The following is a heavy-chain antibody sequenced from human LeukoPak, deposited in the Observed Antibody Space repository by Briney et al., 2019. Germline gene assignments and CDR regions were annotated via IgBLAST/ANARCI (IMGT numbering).Heavy chain of an antibody. V-gene: IGHV4-34*01. D-gene: IGHD2-2*01. J-gene: IGHJ5*02. CDR1: GGSFSGYY. CDR3: ARRKRSGCSSTSCLLNWFDP. Sequence: SETLSLTCAVYGGSFSGYYWSWIRQPPGKGLEWIGEINHSGSTNYNPSLKNRVTISVDTSKNQFSLKLSSVTAADTAVYYCARRKRSGCSSTSCLLNWFDPWGQGTLVTVPS. CDR2: INHSGST.